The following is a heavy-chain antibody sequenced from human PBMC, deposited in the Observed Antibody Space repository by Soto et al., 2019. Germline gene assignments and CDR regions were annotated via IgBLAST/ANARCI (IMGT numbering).Heavy chain of an antibody. CDR2: MHSSGNA. D-gene: IGHD3-9*01. Sequence: SETLSLTCTVSGASMSDYYGTWIRQPPGRGLEWIGFMHSSGNANYSSSLKGRATISVDTYNNQFSLILTSVTAADTAAYYCVRSGHTFEKVDWGPGTLVTVSS. J-gene: IGHJ4*02. CDR1: GASMSDYY. V-gene: IGHV4-59*01. CDR3: VRSGHTFEKVD.